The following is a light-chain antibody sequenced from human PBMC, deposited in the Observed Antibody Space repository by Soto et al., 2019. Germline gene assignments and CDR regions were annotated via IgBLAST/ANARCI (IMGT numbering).Light chain of an antibody. CDR2: QDS. J-gene: IGLJ1*01. CDR1: KLGDKY. Sequence: SYELTQPPSVSVSPGQTASITCSGDKLGDKYACWYQQKPGQSPVLVIYQDSKRPSGIPERFSGSNSGNTATLTISGTQAMDEADYYCQAWDSSTAPYVFGPGTKLTVL. V-gene: IGLV3-1*01. CDR3: QAWDSSTAPYV.